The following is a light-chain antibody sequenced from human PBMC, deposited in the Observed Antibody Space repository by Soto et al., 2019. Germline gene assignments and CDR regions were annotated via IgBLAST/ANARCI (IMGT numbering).Light chain of an antibody. Sequence: QSALTQPASVSGSPGQSNTISWNGTSSDVGLYDYVSWYQQHPGKAPQLMIYAVSNRPSGVSNRFSASKSGNTASLFISGLQAEDEADYYCSSDTSDSSYVFGSGSRVTVL. V-gene: IGLV2-14*01. CDR1: SSDVGLYDY. CDR3: SSDTSDSSYV. CDR2: AVS. J-gene: IGLJ1*01.